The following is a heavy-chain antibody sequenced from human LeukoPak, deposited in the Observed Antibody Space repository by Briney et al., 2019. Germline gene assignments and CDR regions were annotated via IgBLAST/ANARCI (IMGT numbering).Heavy chain of an antibody. D-gene: IGHD6-19*01. J-gene: IGHJ4*02. CDR3: ARDSGGSSGWNRFDY. CDR1: GFTFSSYS. Sequence: PGGSLRLSCAASGFTFSSYSMNWVRQAPGKGLEWASYIGSSGSTIYYADSVKGRFTISRDNAKNSLYLQMNSLRAEDTAVYYCARDSGGSSGWNRFDYWGQGTLVTVSS. CDR2: IGSSGSTI. V-gene: IGHV3-48*04.